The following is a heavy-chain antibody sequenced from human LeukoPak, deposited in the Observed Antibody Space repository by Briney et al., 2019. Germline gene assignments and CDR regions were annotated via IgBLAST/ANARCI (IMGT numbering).Heavy chain of an antibody. CDR3: ARHLERRLSYYYYMDV. J-gene: IGHJ6*03. D-gene: IGHD1-1*01. Sequence: SETLSLTCAVSGYSISSGYYWGWIRQPPGTGLEWIESIYYSGSTYYNPSLKSRVTISVDTSKNQFSLKLSSVTAADTAVYYCARHLERRLSYYYYMDVWGKGTTVTVSS. V-gene: IGHV4-38-2*01. CDR2: IYYSGST. CDR1: GYSISSGYY.